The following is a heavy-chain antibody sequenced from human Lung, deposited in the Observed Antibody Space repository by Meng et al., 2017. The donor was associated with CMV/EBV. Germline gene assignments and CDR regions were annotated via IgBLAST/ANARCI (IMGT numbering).Heavy chain of an antibody. CDR2: ISAYNGNT. CDR1: GYSFTSYG. J-gene: IGHJ6*02. CDR3: AISPGGPYDFWSGYFNYGMDV. D-gene: IGHD3-3*01. V-gene: IGHV1-18*01. Sequence: AVKVSCXASGYSFTSYGISRVRQAPGQGLEGMGWISAYNGNTNYAQKLQGRVTMTTDTSTSTAYMLLRSLRSDDTAVYYCAISPGGPYDFWSGYFNYGMDVWGQGTTVTVSS.